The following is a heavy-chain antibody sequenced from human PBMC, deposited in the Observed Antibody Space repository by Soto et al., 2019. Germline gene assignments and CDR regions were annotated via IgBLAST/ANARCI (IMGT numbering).Heavy chain of an antibody. CDR3: ASSPYDILTGYYLVFDP. V-gene: IGHV3-21*01. CDR2: ISSSSSYI. J-gene: IGHJ5*02. CDR1: GFTFSSYS. Sequence: GGSLRLSCAASGFTFSSYSMNWVRQAPGKGLEWVSSISSSSSYIYYADSVKGRFTISRDNAKNSLYLQMNSLRAEDTAVYYCASSPYDILTGYYLVFDPWGQGTLVTVS. D-gene: IGHD3-9*01.